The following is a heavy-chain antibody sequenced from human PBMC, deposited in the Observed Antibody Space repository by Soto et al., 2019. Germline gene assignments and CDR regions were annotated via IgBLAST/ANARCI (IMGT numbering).Heavy chain of an antibody. Sequence: GGSLRLSCAPSGFTFSSNEMNWVRQAPGKGLEWVSYDVTSEYYGDSVKGRFTISRDNSKNTVYLQMNSLRAEDTAVYYCARDRRGVTMTLDYWGPGTLVTVSS. CDR3: ARDRRGVTMTLDY. D-gene: IGHD3-22*01. CDR1: GFTFSSNE. V-gene: IGHV3-30-3*01. CDR2: SYDVTSE. J-gene: IGHJ4*02.